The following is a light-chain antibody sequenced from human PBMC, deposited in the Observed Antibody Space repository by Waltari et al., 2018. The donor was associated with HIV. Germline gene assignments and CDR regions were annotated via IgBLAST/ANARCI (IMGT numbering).Light chain of an antibody. CDR1: RSNIGAGSP. Sequence: QSVLTQPPSVSGAPGQRVTISCTGSRSNIGAGSPVPWYQQLPGTAPKLLIYGNSNRPSGVPDRFSGSKSGTSASLAITGLQAEDEADYHCQSHDSSLSGYVFGTGTKVTVL. V-gene: IGLV1-40*01. CDR3: QSHDSSLSGYV. CDR2: GNS. J-gene: IGLJ1*01.